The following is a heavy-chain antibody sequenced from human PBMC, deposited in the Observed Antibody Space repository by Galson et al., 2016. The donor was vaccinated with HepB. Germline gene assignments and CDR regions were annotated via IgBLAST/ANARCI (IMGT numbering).Heavy chain of an antibody. CDR1: GDSVYSNSVT. CDR3: ARRGSKEKGYFDL. D-gene: IGHD6-13*01. J-gene: IGHJ2*01. Sequence: CAIPGDSVYSNSVTWNWIRQSPPRGLEGLGRTYYRSKWYNDYAVSVKSRMTINPDTSKNQFSLQLNSVTPGDTAVYYCARRGSKEKGYFDLWGRGTLVTVSS. CDR2: TYYRSKWYN. V-gene: IGHV6-1*01.